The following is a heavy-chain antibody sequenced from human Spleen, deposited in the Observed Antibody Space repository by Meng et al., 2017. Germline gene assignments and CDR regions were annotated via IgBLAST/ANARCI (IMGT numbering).Heavy chain of an antibody. Sequence: GESLKISCAASGFTFSSYAMSWVRQTPGQGLKWVSSISDSGDYTFYADSVKGRFTISRDNAKNTVYLQMNSLRDEDTALYYCTNDRLNHWGQGALVTVSS. D-gene: IGHD3-16*01. CDR1: GFTFSSYA. CDR3: TNDRLNH. CDR2: ISDSGDYT. V-gene: IGHV3-23*01. J-gene: IGHJ1*01.